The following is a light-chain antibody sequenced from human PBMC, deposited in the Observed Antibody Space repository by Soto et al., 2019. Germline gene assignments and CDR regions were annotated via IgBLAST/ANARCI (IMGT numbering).Light chain of an antibody. CDR1: QSVSSN. CDR3: QQYNNWPPGT. V-gene: IGKV3-15*01. Sequence: EIVMTQSPATLSVSPGERATLSCRASQSVSSNLAWYQQKPGQVPRLLIYGASTRATGIPARISGSGSGTEFTLTISSLQSEDFAVYYCQQYNNWPPGTFGQGTKLEIK. CDR2: GAS. J-gene: IGKJ2*02.